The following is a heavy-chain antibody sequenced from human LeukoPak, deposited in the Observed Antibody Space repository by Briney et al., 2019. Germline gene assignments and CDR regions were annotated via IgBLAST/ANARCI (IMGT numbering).Heavy chain of an antibody. V-gene: IGHV3-30*02. D-gene: IGHD3-10*01. CDR1: GFTFNLYN. Sequence: GGSLRLSCVASGFTFNLYNMHWVRRAPGKGLEWVAFIRHDESDKYYADSLKGRLTISRDNSKNTLYLQMNSLRAEDTAVYYCGRSQLWRGIVDRWGQGTLVTVSS. CDR3: GRSQLWRGIVDR. J-gene: IGHJ5*02. CDR2: IRHDESDK.